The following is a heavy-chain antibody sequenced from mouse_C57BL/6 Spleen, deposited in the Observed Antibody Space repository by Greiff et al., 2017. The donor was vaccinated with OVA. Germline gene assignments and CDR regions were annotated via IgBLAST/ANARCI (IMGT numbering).Heavy chain of an antibody. J-gene: IGHJ3*01. CDR1: GYTFTDYE. CDR3: TRVGRGPWFAY. D-gene: IGHD4-1*01. V-gene: IGHV1-15*01. Sequence: VQLQQSGAELVRPGASVTLSCKASGYTFTDYEMHWVKQTPVHGLEWIGAIDPETGGTAYNQKFKGKAILTADKSSSTAYMELRSLTSEDSAVYYCTRVGRGPWFAYWGQGTLVTVSA. CDR2: IDPETGGT.